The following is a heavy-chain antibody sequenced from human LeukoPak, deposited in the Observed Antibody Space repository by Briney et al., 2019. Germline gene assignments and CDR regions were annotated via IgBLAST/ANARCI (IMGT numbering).Heavy chain of an antibody. D-gene: IGHD5-24*01. V-gene: IGHV1-2*06. Sequence: ASVKVSCKASGYTFTGYYMHWVRQAPGQGLVWMGRINPNSGGANYAQKFQGRVTMTRVTSISTAYMELSRLRSDDTAMYYCARIGRGLQLRGGGFVDCWGQGTLVTVSS. CDR1: GYTFTGYY. CDR2: INPNSGGA. J-gene: IGHJ4*02. CDR3: ARIGRGLQLRGGGFVDC.